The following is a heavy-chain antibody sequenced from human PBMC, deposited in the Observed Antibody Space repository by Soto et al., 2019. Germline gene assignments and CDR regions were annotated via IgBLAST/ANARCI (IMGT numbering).Heavy chain of an antibody. D-gene: IGHD3-22*01. CDR1: GFTFNNYA. J-gene: IGHJ6*02. CDR2: ISHDGSKK. Sequence: LVESGGGVVQPGRSLRLSCAASGFTFNNYAIHWVRQAPGKGLGWVAVISHDGSKKYYADSVRGRFTISRDNSKNTLYLQMNSLRADDTAMYFCTRTYYYGSSDYHGPRDYYYGMDVWGQGTTVTVSS. CDR3: TRTYYYGSSDYHGPRDYYYGMDV. V-gene: IGHV3-30-3*01.